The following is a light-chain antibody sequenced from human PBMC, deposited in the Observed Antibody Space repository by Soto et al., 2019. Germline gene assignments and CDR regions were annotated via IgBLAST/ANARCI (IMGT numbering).Light chain of an antibody. Sequence: DIQMTQSPSTLSVSVGERVTISCRASQTISSNLAWYQQKPGKAPKLLIYGASTITTGVPSRFSGSGSGTEFTLTISSLQPDDFAAYYCQHYNSYSEAFGQGTKVDIK. V-gene: IGKV1-5*03. CDR2: GAS. CDR3: QHYNSYSEA. CDR1: QTISSN. J-gene: IGKJ1*01.